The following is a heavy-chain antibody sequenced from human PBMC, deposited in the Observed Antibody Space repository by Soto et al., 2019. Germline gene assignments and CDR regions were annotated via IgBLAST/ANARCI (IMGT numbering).Heavy chain of an antibody. CDR1: GYTFTSYG. CDR3: ARDARATTIVLMVYATWSDY. J-gene: IGHJ4*02. Sequence: QVQLVQSGAEVKKPGASVKVSCKASGYTFTSYGTSWVRQAPGQGLEWMGWISAYNGNTNYAQKLQGRVTMTTDTSTSTAYMELRSLRSDDTAVYYCARDARATTIVLMVYATWSDYWGQGTLVTVSS. CDR2: ISAYNGNT. D-gene: IGHD2-8*01. V-gene: IGHV1-18*01.